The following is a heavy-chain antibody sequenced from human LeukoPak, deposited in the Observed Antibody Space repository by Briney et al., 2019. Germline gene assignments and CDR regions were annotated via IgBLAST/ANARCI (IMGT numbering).Heavy chain of an antibody. D-gene: IGHD3-22*01. V-gene: IGHV4-39*07. Sequence: SETLSLTCTVSGGPISSSSYYWGWIRQPPGKGLEWIGNIYYIGSTYYNPSLKSRVTISVDTSKNQFSLKLSSVTAADTAVYYCARDVEDNYYDSSGYWTTRGYFDYWGQGTLVTVSS. CDR2: IYYIGST. J-gene: IGHJ4*02. CDR1: GGPISSSSYY. CDR3: ARDVEDNYYDSSGYWTTRGYFDY.